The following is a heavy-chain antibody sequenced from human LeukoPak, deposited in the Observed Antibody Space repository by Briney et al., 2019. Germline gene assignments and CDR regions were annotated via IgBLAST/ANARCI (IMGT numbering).Heavy chain of an antibody. V-gene: IGHV2-5*02. J-gene: IGHJ4*02. CDR1: GFSLSTSGVG. D-gene: IGHD4-17*01. Sequence: SGPTLVKPTQTLTLTCTFSGFSLSTSGVGVGWIRQPPGKALEWLAIIYWDDDERYSPSLKNRLTITKDTSKNQVVLTMTNMDPVDTATYYCAHRLSSDYYGALFDYWGQGTLVTVSS. CDR3: AHRLSSDYYGALFDY. CDR2: IYWDDDE.